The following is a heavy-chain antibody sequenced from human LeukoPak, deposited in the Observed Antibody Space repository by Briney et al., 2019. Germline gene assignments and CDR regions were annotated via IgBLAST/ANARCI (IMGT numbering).Heavy chain of an antibody. D-gene: IGHD5/OR15-5a*01. CDR2: INHSGST. CDR1: GGSFSGYY. Sequence: PSETLSLTCAVYGGSFSGYYWSWIRQPPGKGLEWIGEINHSGSTNYNPSLKSRVTISVDTSKNRFSLKLSSVTAADTAVYYCARGSVTGYDYWGQGTLVTVSS. J-gene: IGHJ4*02. CDR3: ARGSVTGYDY. V-gene: IGHV4-34*01.